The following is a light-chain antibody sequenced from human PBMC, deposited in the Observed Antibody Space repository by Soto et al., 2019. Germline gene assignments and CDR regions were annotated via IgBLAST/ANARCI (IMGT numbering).Light chain of an antibody. CDR3: HQYNNWPPA. CDR2: PAS. J-gene: IGKJ4*01. CDR1: QDIRDW. Sequence: DIQMTQSPASVSASVGDKVIITCRASQDIRDWLAWYQQRPGEAPELLMYPASSLQTGVPSRFIGSGSGTDFTLTISSLQSEDSAVYYCHQYNNWPPAFGGGTKVEIK. V-gene: IGKV1-12*01.